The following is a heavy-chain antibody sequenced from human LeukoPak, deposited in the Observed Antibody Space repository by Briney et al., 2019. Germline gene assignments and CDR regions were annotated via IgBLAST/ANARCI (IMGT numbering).Heavy chain of an antibody. J-gene: IGHJ4*02. D-gene: IGHD3-3*01. CDR1: GFTFSDYA. CDR3: AKAELGVDTFFDY. CDR2: LSGSGAGT. V-gene: IGHV3-23*01. Sequence: PGGSLRLSCAASGFTFSDYALGWVRQAPGRGLEWVATLSGSGAGTYYPDSVQGRFTISRDNSKRTLFLQMNSLRAEDTAFYYCAKAELGVDTFFDYWGQGTLVTVSS.